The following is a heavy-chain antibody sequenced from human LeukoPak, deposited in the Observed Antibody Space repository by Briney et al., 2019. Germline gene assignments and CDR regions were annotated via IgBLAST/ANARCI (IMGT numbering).Heavy chain of an antibody. CDR2: IRYDGSNK. CDR1: GFTFSSYG. V-gene: IGHV3-33*01. J-gene: IGHJ5*02. Sequence: GGSLRLSCAASGFTFSSYGMHWVRQAPGKGLEWVAVIRYDGSNKYYADSVKGRFTISRDNSKNTLYLQMNSLRAEDTAVYYCARGSTITMVRYNWFDPWGQGTLVTVSS. D-gene: IGHD3-10*01. CDR3: ARGSTITMVRYNWFDP.